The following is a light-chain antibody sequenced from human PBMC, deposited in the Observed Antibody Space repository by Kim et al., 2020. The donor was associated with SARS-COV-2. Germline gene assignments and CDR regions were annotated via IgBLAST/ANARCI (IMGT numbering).Light chain of an antibody. CDR2: WAS. Sequence: DMVMTQSPDSLAVSLGERATINCKSSQSVLYSSNNKNYLAWYQQKPGQPPKLLIYWASTRESGVPDRFSGSGSGTDFTLTISSLQAEDVAVYYCQQYYSIPVTFGGGTKVDIK. CDR3: QQYYSIPVT. CDR1: QSVLYSSNNKNY. J-gene: IGKJ4*01. V-gene: IGKV4-1*01.